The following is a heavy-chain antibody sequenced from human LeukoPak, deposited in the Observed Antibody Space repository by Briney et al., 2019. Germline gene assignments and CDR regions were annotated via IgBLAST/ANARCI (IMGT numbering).Heavy chain of an antibody. V-gene: IGHV3-23*01. CDR3: AKDRRGGSYYAATLDI. J-gene: IGHJ3*02. CDR2: ISDSGDIT. Sequence: GGSLRLSCAASGFTFSSYAMSWVRRAPGKGLEWVSGISDSGDITYYADSVKGRFTISRDNSKNTLYVQMNSLRVEDTAVYYCAKDRRGGSYYAATLDIWGQGTMVTVPS. D-gene: IGHD1-26*01. CDR1: GFTFSSYA.